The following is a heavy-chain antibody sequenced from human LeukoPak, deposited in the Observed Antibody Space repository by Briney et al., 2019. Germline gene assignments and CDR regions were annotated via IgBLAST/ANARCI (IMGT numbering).Heavy chain of an antibody. CDR2: IIPILGIA. Sequence: SVKVSCKASGGTFSSYTISWVRQAPGQGLEWMGRIIPILGIANYAQKFQGRVTITADKSTGTAYMELSSLRSEDTAVYYCARVDCSGGSCLFDPWGQGTLVTVSS. CDR3: ARVDCSGGSCLFDP. D-gene: IGHD2-15*01. V-gene: IGHV1-69*02. J-gene: IGHJ5*02. CDR1: GGTFSSYT.